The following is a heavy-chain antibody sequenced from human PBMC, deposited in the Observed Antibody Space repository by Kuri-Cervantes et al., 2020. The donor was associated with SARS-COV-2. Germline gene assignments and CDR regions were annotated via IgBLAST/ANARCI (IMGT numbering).Heavy chain of an antibody. V-gene: IGHV4-34*01. D-gene: IGHD6-19*01. J-gene: IGHJ2*01. Sequence: SETLSLTCAVYGGSFSGYYWSWIRQPPGKGLEWIGEINHSGSTNYNPSLKSRVTISVDTSKNQFSLKLSSVTAADTAVYYCARGRIGYSSGWSYWYFNLWGRGTLVTSPQ. CDR3: ARGRIGYSSGWSYWYFNL. CDR2: INHSGST. CDR1: GGSFSGYY.